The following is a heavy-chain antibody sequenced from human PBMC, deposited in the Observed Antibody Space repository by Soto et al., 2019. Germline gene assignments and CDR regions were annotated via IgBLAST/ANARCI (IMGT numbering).Heavy chain of an antibody. Sequence: ASVKVSCKASGYTFTSYAMHWVRQAPGQRLERMGWINAGNGNTKYSQKFQGRVTITRDTSASTAYMELSSLRSEDTAVYYCARDRYDFWSGYYFYYYMDVWGKGTTVTVSS. CDR3: ARDRYDFWSGYYFYYYMDV. J-gene: IGHJ6*03. CDR1: GYTFTSYA. V-gene: IGHV1-3*01. CDR2: INAGNGNT. D-gene: IGHD3-3*01.